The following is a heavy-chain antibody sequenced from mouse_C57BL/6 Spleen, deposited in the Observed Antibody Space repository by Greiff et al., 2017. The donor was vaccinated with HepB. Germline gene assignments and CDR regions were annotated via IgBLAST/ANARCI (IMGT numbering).Heavy chain of an antibody. J-gene: IGHJ4*01. CDR1: GYTFTSYW. Sequence: QVQLQQPGAELVKPGASVKMSCKASGYTFTSYWITWVKQRPGQGLAWIGDIYPGSGSTNYNEKFKSKATLPVDTSSSTADMQLSSLTSEDSAVYYCARMEGYYGSDYAMDYWGQGTSVTVSS. D-gene: IGHD1-1*01. V-gene: IGHV1-55*01. CDR2: IYPGSGST. CDR3: ARMEGYYGSDYAMDY.